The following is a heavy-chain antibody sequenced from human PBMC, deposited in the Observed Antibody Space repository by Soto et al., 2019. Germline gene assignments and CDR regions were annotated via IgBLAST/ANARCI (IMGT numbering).Heavy chain of an antibody. V-gene: IGHV1-3*01. Sequence: QVQLVQSGAEVKKPGASVKVSCKASGYTFTSYAMHWVRQAPGQRLEWMGWINAGNGNTKYSQKFQGRVTITRDTSASTAYMELISLRSEDTAVYYCARDPLAVAVDFDYWGQGTVVTVSS. D-gene: IGHD6-19*01. CDR1: GYTFTSYA. J-gene: IGHJ4*02. CDR2: INAGNGNT. CDR3: ARDPLAVAVDFDY.